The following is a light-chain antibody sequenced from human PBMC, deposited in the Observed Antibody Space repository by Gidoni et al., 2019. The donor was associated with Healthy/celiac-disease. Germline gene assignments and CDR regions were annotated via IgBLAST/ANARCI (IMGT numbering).Light chain of an antibody. J-gene: IGKJ3*01. CDR1: QGISSA. V-gene: IGKV1-13*02. CDR2: DAS. CDR3: QQFNSYSS. Sequence: PSSLSASVGDRVTSTCRASQGISSALAWYQQKPGKAPKLLSYDASSLESGVPSRFSGSGSGTEFTLTISSLQPEDFATYYCQQFNSYSSFGPGTKVEIK.